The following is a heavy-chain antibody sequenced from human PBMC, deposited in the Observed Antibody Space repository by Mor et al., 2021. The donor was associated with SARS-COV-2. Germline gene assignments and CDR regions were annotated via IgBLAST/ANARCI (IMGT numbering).Heavy chain of an antibody. CDR3: AKLSSGWLIRFDP. CDR2: INHSGST. Sequence: GLEWIGEINHSGSTNYNTSLKSRVTISVDTSKNQFSLKLSSVTAADTAVYYCAKLSSGWLIRFDPWGQGTLVTVSS. J-gene: IGHJ5*02. D-gene: IGHD6-19*01. V-gene: IGHV4-34*01.